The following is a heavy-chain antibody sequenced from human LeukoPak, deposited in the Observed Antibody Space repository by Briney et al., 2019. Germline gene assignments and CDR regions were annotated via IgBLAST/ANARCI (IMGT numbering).Heavy chain of an antibody. CDR3: ARVSRSGSYFGAFEI. Sequence: SETLSLTCTVSGDSIRSSSYYWGWTRQPPGKGLEWIGNIYYSGSTYYNPSLTSRVTISVDTSKDQFSLKLSSVTAADTAVYYCARVSRSGSYFGAFEIWGQGTMVTVSS. V-gene: IGHV4-39*07. CDR1: GDSIRSSSYY. D-gene: IGHD1-26*01. CDR2: IYYSGST. J-gene: IGHJ3*02.